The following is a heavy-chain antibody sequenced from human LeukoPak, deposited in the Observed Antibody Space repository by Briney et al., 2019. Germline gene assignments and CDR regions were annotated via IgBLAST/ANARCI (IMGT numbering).Heavy chain of an antibody. CDR1: GDSISSRS. D-gene: IGHD3-22*01. CDR3: ARQYYSHRSGYYAYYDF. CDR2: IYYSGSGNT. V-gene: IGHV4-59*11. J-gene: IGHJ4*02. Sequence: SETLSLTCTASGDSISSRSWSWIRQPPGEGLEWIGDIYYSGSGNTTYNPSLKSRVTISTDTSKNQFSLKLSSLTAADTAVYYCARQYYSHRSGYYAYYDFWSQGTLVTVSS.